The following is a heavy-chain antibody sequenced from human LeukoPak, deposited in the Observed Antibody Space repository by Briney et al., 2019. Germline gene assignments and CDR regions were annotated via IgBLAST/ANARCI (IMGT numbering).Heavy chain of an antibody. D-gene: IGHD2-15*01. CDR3: TRPSYCGGLSGYSGMEYYMDV. V-gene: IGHV3-73*01. J-gene: IGHJ6*03. CDR2: IRSKANSYAT. CDR1: GFTFSGSA. Sequence: GGSLRLSCAASGFTFSGSAMHWVRQAPGKGQEWVCRIRSKANSYATAYAASVKGRFTLSRGDSKNTAYLQMNSLKTEDTAVYYCTRPSYCGGLSGYSGMEYYMDVWGKGTTVTVSS.